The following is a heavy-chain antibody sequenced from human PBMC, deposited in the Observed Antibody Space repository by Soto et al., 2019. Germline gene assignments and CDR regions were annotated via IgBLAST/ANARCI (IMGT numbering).Heavy chain of an antibody. V-gene: IGHV6-1*01. D-gene: IGHD1-26*01. CDR3: AGMQDGALAY. CDR1: GYSVSSNSAA. J-gene: IGHJ4*02. CDR2: TYYRSKWYN. Sequence: SQTLSITCAISGYSVSSNSAALNWIRQSPSRGLEWLGRTYYRSKWYNEYAVSVKSRITIKPDTSKNQFSLQLNSVIPEDTAVYYCAGMQDGALAYWGQGILVTVSS.